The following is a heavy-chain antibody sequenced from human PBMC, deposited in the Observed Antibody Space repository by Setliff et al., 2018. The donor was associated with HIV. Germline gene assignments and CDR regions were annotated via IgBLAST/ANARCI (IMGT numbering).Heavy chain of an antibody. CDR3: ARGKYYFDSGTPSYFDY. D-gene: IGHD3-10*01. CDR2: INHDGIT. CDR1: GGSFSGYF. Sequence: NPSETLSLTCAVYGGSFSGYFWSWIRQPPGKGLEWIGEINHDGITNYNPSLKSRVTVSVDTSKSQFSLKLSSVTAADTAVYYCARGKYYFDSGTPSYFDYWGQGSLVTVSS. J-gene: IGHJ4*02. V-gene: IGHV4-34*01.